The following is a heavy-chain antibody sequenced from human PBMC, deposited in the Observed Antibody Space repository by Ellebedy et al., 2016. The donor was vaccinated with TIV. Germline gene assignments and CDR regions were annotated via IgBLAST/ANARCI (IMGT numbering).Heavy chain of an antibody. CDR2: ISGSNITS. CDR3: ARDMAWGNERVIDAFDI. J-gene: IGHJ3*02. Sequence: GESLKISCTASGFTFTPYSMNWVRQAPGKGLEWMSYISGSNITSYYANSVKGRFTISRDHAKNSLYLQMNGLGVEDTAVYFCARDMAWGNERVIDAFDIWGHGTLVTVSS. CDR1: GFTFTPYS. D-gene: IGHD7-27*01. V-gene: IGHV3-48*04.